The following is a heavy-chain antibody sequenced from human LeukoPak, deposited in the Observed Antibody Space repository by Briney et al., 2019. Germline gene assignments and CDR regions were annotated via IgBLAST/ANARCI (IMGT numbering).Heavy chain of an antibody. CDR3: ARGGVGDCSGGSCFDFDY. Sequence: PSETLSLTCAVYGGSFSGYYWSWIRQPPGKGLEWIGEINHSGSTNYNPSLKSRVTISVDTSKNQFSLKLSSVTAADTAVYYCARGGVGDCSGGSCFDFDYWGQGTLVTVSS. CDR1: GGSFSGYY. V-gene: IGHV4-34*01. D-gene: IGHD2-15*01. CDR2: INHSGST. J-gene: IGHJ4*02.